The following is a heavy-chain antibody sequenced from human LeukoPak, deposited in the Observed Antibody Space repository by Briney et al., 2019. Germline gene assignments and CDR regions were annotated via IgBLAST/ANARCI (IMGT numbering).Heavy chain of an antibody. Sequence: PGGSLRLSCAASGFTFSSYAMSWVRQAPGKGLEWVSVISGNGDSTYYAGAVKGRFTISRDFSKDTLSLQMNSLRAEDTAVYYCAKGQGGSSYSFLDHWGQGTLVTVSS. CDR2: ISGNGDST. V-gene: IGHV3-23*01. CDR3: AKGQGGSSYSFLDH. CDR1: GFTFSSYA. J-gene: IGHJ4*02. D-gene: IGHD2-15*01.